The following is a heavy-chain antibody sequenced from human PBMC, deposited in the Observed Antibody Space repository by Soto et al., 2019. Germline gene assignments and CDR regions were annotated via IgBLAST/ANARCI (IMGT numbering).Heavy chain of an antibody. V-gene: IGHV4-39*01. CDR3: ARREGYYDSSGYYYDAFDI. Sequence: SETLSLTCTVSGGSISSSSYYWGWIRQPPGKGLEWIGSIYYSGSTYYNPSLKSRVTISVDTSKNQFSLKLSSVTAADTAVYYCARREGYYDSSGYYYDAFDIWGQGTMVTVSS. J-gene: IGHJ3*02. D-gene: IGHD3-22*01. CDR2: IYYSGST. CDR1: GGSISSSSYY.